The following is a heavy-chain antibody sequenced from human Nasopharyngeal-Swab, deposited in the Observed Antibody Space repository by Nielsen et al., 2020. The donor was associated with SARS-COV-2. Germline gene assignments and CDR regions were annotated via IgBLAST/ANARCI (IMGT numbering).Heavy chain of an antibody. Sequence: GGSLRLSCAASGLTFSGYAMSWVRQAPGKGLEWVSVIYSGGSSTYYADSVKGRFTISRDNSKSTLYLQMNSLRADDTAVYYCASPFPTNGLNDYWGQGTLVTVSS. D-gene: IGHD2-8*01. V-gene: IGHV3-23*03. CDR1: GLTFSGYA. CDR3: ASPFPTNGLNDY. CDR2: IYSGGSST. J-gene: IGHJ4*02.